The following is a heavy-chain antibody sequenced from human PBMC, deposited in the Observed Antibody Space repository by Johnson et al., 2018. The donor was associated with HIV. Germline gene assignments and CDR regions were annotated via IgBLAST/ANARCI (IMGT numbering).Heavy chain of an antibody. CDR2: IWYDVSNK. J-gene: IGHJ3*02. Sequence: QVQLVESGGGVVQPGRSLRLSCAASGFTFSSYGMHWVRQTPGKGLEWVAVIWYDVSNKFYADSVKGRFTISRDNSKNTLYLQLGSLRAEDTAVYYCARAPRPDAFDIWGQGTMVTVSS. CDR3: ARAPRPDAFDI. CDR1: GFTFSSYG. V-gene: IGHV3-33*08.